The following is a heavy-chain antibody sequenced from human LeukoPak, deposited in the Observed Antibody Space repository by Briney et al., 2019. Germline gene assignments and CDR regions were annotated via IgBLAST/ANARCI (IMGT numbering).Heavy chain of an antibody. Sequence: SGGSLRLSCAASGFTVSSNYMSWVRQAPGKGLEWVSVIYSGGSTYYADSVKGRFTISRDNSKNTLYLQMNSLRAEDTAVYYCARDRSGSFPNWFDPWGQGTLVTVSS. V-gene: IGHV3-53*01. CDR2: IYSGGST. CDR3: ARDRSGSFPNWFDP. J-gene: IGHJ5*02. CDR1: GFTVSSNY. D-gene: IGHD3-10*01.